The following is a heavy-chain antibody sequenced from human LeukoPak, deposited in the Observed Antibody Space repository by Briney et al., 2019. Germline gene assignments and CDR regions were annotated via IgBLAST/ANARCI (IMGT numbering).Heavy chain of an antibody. CDR1: GFTFSSYG. J-gene: IGHJ4*02. CDR3: ARDLSPVVRASPMGY. CDR2: ITYDGYYK. D-gene: IGHD3-10*01. Sequence: TGRSLRLSCAASGFTFSSYGMHWVRQAPGKGLEWVALITYDGYYKYYSDSVKGRFTISSDTSKDTLSLQMNSLRAEDTAVYYCARDLSPVVRASPMGYWGQGTLVTVSS. V-gene: IGHV3-30*03.